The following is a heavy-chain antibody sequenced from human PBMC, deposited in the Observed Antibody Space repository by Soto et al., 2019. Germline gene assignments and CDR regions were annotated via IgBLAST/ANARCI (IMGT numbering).Heavy chain of an antibody. J-gene: IGHJ6*02. CDR2: IIPIFGTA. D-gene: IGHD3-16*01. V-gene: IGHV1-69*01. CDR1: GGTFSSYA. CDR3: ARAIFHYEYGGNVRCCNYYYYGIDV. Sequence: QVQLVQSGAEVKKPGSSVKVSCKASGGTFSSYAISWARQAPGQGLEWTGGIIPIFGTANSAQKFPCRVTSTADEPTSTVYMVLSSVRSEDQAVYYCARAIFHYEYGGNVRCCNYYYYGIDVLFQGTTVTVSS.